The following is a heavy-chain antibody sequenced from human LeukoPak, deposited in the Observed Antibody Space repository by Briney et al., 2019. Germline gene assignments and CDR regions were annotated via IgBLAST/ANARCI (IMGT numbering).Heavy chain of an antibody. J-gene: IGHJ4*02. Sequence: GGSLRLSCAASGLTFSNYAMSWVRQAPGKGLEWVSAISGSGGSTYYAGSVKGRFTISRDNSKNTLYLQMNSLRAEDTAVYYCAKGGINLVRGSFNYWGQGTLVTVSS. CDR2: ISGSGGST. CDR3: AKGGINLVRGSFNY. CDR1: GLTFSNYA. V-gene: IGHV3-23*01. D-gene: IGHD3-10*01.